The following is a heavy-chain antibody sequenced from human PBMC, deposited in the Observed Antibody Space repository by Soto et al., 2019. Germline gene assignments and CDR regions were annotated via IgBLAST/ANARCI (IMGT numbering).Heavy chain of an antibody. CDR3: AREVTIFGGGLDV. CDR1: GGSISSDGYY. D-gene: IGHD3-3*01. J-gene: IGHJ6*02. Sequence: QVQLQESGPGLVKPSQTLSLHCPVSGGSISSDGYYWSWIRQHPGKGLEGIGYIHYSGSASYTPSLNSRVIISVDTSKHQLSMKLSAVTAADTAVYYCAREVTIFGGGLDVWGQGTTVTVSS. V-gene: IGHV4-31*03. CDR2: IHYSGSA.